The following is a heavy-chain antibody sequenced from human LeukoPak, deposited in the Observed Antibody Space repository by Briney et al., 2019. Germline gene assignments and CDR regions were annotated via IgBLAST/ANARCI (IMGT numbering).Heavy chain of an antibody. CDR3: ARDILTGPWNDY. CDR2: MNPNSGNT. J-gene: IGHJ4*02. V-gene: IGHV1-8*01. CDR1: GYTFTSYD. D-gene: IGHD3-9*01. Sequence: ASMKVSCKASGYTFTSYDINWVRQATGQGLEWMGWMNPNSGNTGYAQKFQGRVTMTRNTSISTAYMELSSLRSEDTAVYYCARDILTGPWNDYWGQGTLVTVSS.